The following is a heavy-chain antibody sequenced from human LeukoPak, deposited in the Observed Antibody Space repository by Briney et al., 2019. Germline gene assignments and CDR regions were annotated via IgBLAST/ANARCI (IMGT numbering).Heavy chain of an antibody. D-gene: IGHD2-15*01. CDR2: IYYSGCT. CDR3: ARDAEEYCSGGSCYRIDP. V-gene: IGHV4-31*03. Sequence: PSQTLSLTCTVSGGSISSGGYYWSWIRQHPGKGLEWIGYIYYSGCTYYNPSLKSRVTISVDTSKNQFSLKLSSVTAADTAVYYCARDAEEYCSGGSCYRIDPWGQGTLVTVSS. J-gene: IGHJ5*02. CDR1: GGSISSGGYY.